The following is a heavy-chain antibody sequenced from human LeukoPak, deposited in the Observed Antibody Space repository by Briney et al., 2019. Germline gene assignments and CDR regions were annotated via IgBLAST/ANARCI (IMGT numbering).Heavy chain of an antibody. CDR1: GFTLSGHS. D-gene: IGHD3-9*01. CDR3: ARVEDYDILTGFDY. V-gene: IGHV3-21*01. J-gene: IGHJ4*02. Sequence: PGGSLRLSCVVSGFTLSGHSINWVRQAPGKGLEWVSSISSSSSYIYYTDSVKGRFTISRDNAKNSLFLQMNSLSAEDTAVYYCARVEDYDILTGFDYWGQGTLVTVSS. CDR2: ISSSSSYI.